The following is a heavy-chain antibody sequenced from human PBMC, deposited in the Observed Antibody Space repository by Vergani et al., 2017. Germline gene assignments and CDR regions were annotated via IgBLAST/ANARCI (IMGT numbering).Heavy chain of an antibody. D-gene: IGHD4-17*01. Sequence: EVQLVESGGGLVQPGGSLRLSCAASGFTFSSYWMHWVRQAPGKGLVWVSRINSDGSSTTYADSVKGRFTISRDHANNTLHLQMNSLRAEYTAVYYCACATVTTGAVYYYYYMDVWGKGTTVTVSS. CDR3: ACATVTTGAVYYYYYMDV. J-gene: IGHJ6*03. CDR2: INSDGSST. CDR1: GFTFSSYW. V-gene: IGHV3-74*01.